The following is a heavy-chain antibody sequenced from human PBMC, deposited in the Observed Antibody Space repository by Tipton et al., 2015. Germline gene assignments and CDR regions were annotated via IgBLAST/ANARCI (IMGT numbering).Heavy chain of an antibody. V-gene: IGHV4-59*12. CDR1: SDSISKYY. Sequence: TLSLTCSVSSDSISKYYWSWIRQPPGKGLEWIGCIYFSGSTNYNPSLKSRVTISVDTSKNQFSLKLSSVTAADTAVYYCARDFTPYQYYAMDVWGQGTTVTVSS. CDR3: ARDFTPYQYYAMDV. CDR2: IYFSGST. J-gene: IGHJ6*02.